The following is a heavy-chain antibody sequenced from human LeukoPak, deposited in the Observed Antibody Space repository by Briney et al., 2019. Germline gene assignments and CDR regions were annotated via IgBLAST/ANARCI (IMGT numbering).Heavy chain of an antibody. J-gene: IGHJ5*02. CDR1: GYIFTSYD. D-gene: IGHD1-1*01. V-gene: IGHV1-8*01. CDR3: ARGVQGPLGDWFDP. CDR2: MNPNSGNT. Sequence: GASVKVSCKASGYIFTSYDINWVRQATGQGLEWMGWMNPNSGNTGYAQKFQGRVTMSRNTSISTAYMELSSLRSEDTAVYYCARGVQGPLGDWFDPWGQGTLVTVSS.